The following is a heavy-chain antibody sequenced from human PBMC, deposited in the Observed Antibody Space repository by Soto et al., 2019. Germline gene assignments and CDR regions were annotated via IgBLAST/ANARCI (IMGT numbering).Heavy chain of an antibody. CDR1: GFTFDDYA. Sequence: PGGSLRLSCAASGFTFDDYAMYWVRQAPGKGLEWVSGISWNSGSIGYADSVKGRFTISRDSAKNSLYLQMNSLRAEDTALYYCAKDQGTYYYGSRPPYYYYGMDVWGQGTTVTVSS. V-gene: IGHV3-9*01. J-gene: IGHJ6*02. D-gene: IGHD3-10*01. CDR2: ISWNSGSI. CDR3: AKDQGTYYYGSRPPYYYYGMDV.